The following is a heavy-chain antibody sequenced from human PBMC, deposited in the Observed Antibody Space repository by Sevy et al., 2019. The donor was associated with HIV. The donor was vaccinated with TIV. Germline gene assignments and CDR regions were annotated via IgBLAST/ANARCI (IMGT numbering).Heavy chain of an antibody. J-gene: IGHJ4*02. D-gene: IGHD3-10*01. Sequence: ASVKVSCKSSGYTFTGHFLHWVRQAPGQGLEWMGWINPHNGGTNYAQQFQGGVTFTRDTSISTVHMEMSGLTSDDTAVYYCAREAGEGFSPALDYWGQGTLVTVSS. CDR2: INPHNGGT. CDR1: GYTFTGHF. CDR3: AREAGEGFSPALDY. V-gene: IGHV1-2*02.